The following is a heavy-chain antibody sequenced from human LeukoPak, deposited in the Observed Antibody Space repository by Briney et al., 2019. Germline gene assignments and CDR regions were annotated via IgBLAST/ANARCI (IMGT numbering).Heavy chain of an antibody. CDR2: ISGSGGST. Sequence: QPGGSLRLSCEASGFTFSAYAMTWVRQAPGKGLEWVSAISGSGGSTYYADSVKGRFTISRDNSKNTLSLQINSLRADDTAVYYCAKRDLGEQLSPFDYWGQGTLVTVSS. J-gene: IGHJ4*02. D-gene: IGHD6-6*01. CDR3: AKRDLGEQLSPFDY. V-gene: IGHV3-23*01. CDR1: GFTFSAYA.